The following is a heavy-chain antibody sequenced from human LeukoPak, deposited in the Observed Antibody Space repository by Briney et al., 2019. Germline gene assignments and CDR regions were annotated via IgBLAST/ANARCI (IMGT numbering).Heavy chain of an antibody. CDR3: ARAGGGYIVVVPAAFDY. D-gene: IGHD2-2*01. CDR1: GFTFSSYE. J-gene: IGHJ4*02. Sequence: GGSLRLSCAASGFTFSSYEMNWVRQAPGKGREWVSYISSSGSTIYYADSVKGRFTISRDNAKNSLYLQMNSLRAEDTAVYYCARAGGGYIVVVPAAFDYWGQGTLVTVSS. CDR2: ISSSGSTI. V-gene: IGHV3-48*03.